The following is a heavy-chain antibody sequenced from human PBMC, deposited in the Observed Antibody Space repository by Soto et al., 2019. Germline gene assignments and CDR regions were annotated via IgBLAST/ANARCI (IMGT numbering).Heavy chain of an antibody. V-gene: IGHV1-69*01. CDR3: ARGYPDIVATILYYFDY. CDR1: GGTFSSYA. J-gene: IGHJ4*02. D-gene: IGHD5-12*01. Sequence: QVQLVQSGAEVKKPGSSVKVSCKASGGTFSSYAISWVRQAPGQGLEWMGGIIPIFGTANYAQKFQGRVTITADESTSTAYMELSSLRSEDTAVYYCARGYPDIVATILYYFDYWGQGTLVTVSS. CDR2: IIPIFGTA.